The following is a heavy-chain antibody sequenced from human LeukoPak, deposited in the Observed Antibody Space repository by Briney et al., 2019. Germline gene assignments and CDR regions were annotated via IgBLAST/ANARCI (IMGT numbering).Heavy chain of an antibody. CDR3: ARGPGYCSGGSCYSGGWFDP. CDR1: GGSFSGYY. V-gene: IGHV4-34*09. D-gene: IGHD2-15*01. CDR2: IYYSGST. J-gene: IGHJ5*02. Sequence: SETLSLTCAVYGGSFSGYYWSWIRQPPGKGLEWIGYIYYSGSTYYNPSLKSRVTISVDTSKNQFSLKLSSVTAADTAVYYCARGPGYCSGGSCYSGGWFDPWGQGTLVTVSS.